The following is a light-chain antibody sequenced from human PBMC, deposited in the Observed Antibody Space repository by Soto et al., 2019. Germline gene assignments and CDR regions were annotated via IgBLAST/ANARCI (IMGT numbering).Light chain of an antibody. Sequence: DVQMTQSPSTLSASVVDRVTISCRASQSISSWLAWYQQKPGKAPKLLIYDASSLKSGVPARFSGSGSGTEFTLTISSLQPDDFATYYCQQYNTYSTLGQGTRLEI. V-gene: IGKV1-5*01. CDR2: DAS. J-gene: IGKJ5*01. CDR1: QSISSW. CDR3: QQYNTYST.